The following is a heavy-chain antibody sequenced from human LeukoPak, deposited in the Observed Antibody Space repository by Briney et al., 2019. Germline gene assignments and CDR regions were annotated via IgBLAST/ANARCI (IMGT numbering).Heavy chain of an antibody. Sequence: GASVKVSCKASGYTFTSYEINWVRQATGQGLEWMGWMNPNSGNTGYAQKFQGRVTMTRNTPISTAYMELSSLRSEDKAVYYCARSTYYYDSSGYFPWFDPWGQGTLVTVS. V-gene: IGHV1-8*01. CDR2: MNPNSGNT. CDR3: ARSTYYYDSSGYFPWFDP. CDR1: GYTFTSYE. J-gene: IGHJ5*02. D-gene: IGHD3-22*01.